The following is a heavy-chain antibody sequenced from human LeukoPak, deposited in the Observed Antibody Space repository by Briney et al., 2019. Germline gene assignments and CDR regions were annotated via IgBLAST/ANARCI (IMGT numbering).Heavy chain of an antibody. CDR1: GYSFKNYG. Sequence: ASVKVSCKASGYSFKNYGMTWVRQAPGQGLEWMGCVNSDTGSTVSAQAFQGRVALTTDTSTNTIHMELRSLTSDDTAVYFCARDDSCSGDKCVSLGGFDVWGQGTTVIVSS. J-gene: IGHJ3*01. D-gene: IGHD3-16*01. V-gene: IGHV1-18*01. CDR3: ARDDSCSGDKCVSLGGFDV. CDR2: VNSDTGST.